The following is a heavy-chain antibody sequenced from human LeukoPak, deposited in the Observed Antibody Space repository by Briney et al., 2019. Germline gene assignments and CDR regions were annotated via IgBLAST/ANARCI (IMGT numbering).Heavy chain of an antibody. D-gene: IGHD3-16*02. CDR2: FSPGDGET. CDR3: ATRLREFSSRDAFNI. V-gene: IGHV1-24*01. Sequence: ASVKVSCKVSGYSLTELSMQWVRHAPGKGVEWVGGFSPGDGETIYAQRFQGRVTMTEATSTDTAYMELRSLTYEDTAVYYCATRLREFSSRDAFNIWGQGTMVTVSS. J-gene: IGHJ3*02. CDR1: GYSLTELS.